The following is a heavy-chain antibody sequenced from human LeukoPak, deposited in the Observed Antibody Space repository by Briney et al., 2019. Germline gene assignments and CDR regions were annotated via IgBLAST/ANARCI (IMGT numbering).Heavy chain of an antibody. CDR1: GFTFSSYG. V-gene: IGHV3-33*01. Sequence: QPGRSLRLSCAASGFTFSSYGMHWVRQAPGKGLEWVAVIWYDGSKKYYADSVKGRFTISRDNSENTLYLQMNSLRAEDTAVYYCARDQSGYDFGFDYWGQGTLVTVSS. J-gene: IGHJ4*02. D-gene: IGHD5-12*01. CDR3: ARDQSGYDFGFDY. CDR2: IWYDGSKK.